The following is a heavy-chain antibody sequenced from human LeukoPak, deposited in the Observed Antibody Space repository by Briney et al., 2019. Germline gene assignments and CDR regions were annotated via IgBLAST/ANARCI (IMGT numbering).Heavy chain of an antibody. J-gene: IGHJ6*02. CDR1: GGSISSGGYS. Sequence: SETLSLTCTVSGGSISSGGYSGRGLRQHEGKGLEWIGYLYYSGSTYHTPSLKSRVTISVDTSKNQFSLKLSSVTAADTAVYYCARDQVPSSGWYRGYYYGMDVWGQGTTVTVSS. CDR3: ARDQVPSSGWYRGYYYGMDV. V-gene: IGHV4-31*03. D-gene: IGHD6-19*01. CDR2: LYYSGST.